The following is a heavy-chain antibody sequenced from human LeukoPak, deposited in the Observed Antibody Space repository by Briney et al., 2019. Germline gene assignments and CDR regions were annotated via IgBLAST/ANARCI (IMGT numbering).Heavy chain of an antibody. Sequence: SETLSLTCTVSGGSISSSSYYWGWIRQPPGKGLEWIGSIYYSGSTYYNPSLKSRVTISVDTSKNQFSLKLSSVTAADTAVYYCAREPIDCSGGSCYEAGDYYYYYMDVWGKGTTVTISS. CDR2: IYYSGST. D-gene: IGHD2-15*01. CDR3: AREPIDCSGGSCYEAGDYYYYYMDV. V-gene: IGHV4-39*07. J-gene: IGHJ6*03. CDR1: GGSISSSSYY.